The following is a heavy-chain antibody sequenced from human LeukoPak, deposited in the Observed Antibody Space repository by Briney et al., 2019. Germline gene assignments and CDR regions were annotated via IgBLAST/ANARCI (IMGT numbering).Heavy chain of an antibody. J-gene: IGHJ5*02. V-gene: IGHV3-23*01. Sequence: PGGSPRLSCAASGFTFSSCAMNWVRQAPGKGLEWVSAITGSGGSTYYADSVKGRFTISRDNSKNTLYLQMNSLRAEDTAVYYCAKRPKYYYDSSGATWGQGTLVTVSS. D-gene: IGHD3-22*01. CDR1: GFTFSSCA. CDR3: AKRPKYYYDSSGAT. CDR2: ITGSGGST.